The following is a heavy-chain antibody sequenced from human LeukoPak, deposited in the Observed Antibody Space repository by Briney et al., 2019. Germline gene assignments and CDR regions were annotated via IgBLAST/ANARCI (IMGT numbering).Heavy chain of an antibody. D-gene: IGHD5-12*01. Sequence: ASVKVSCKASGYTFTGYYMHWVRQAPGQGLEWMGWINPNSGGTNYAQKFQGRVTMTRDTSISTAYMELSRLRSDDTAVYYCARDPGRGYSGYDSIFDYWGQGTLVTVSS. V-gene: IGHV1-2*02. CDR1: GYTFTGYY. CDR3: ARDPGRGYSGYDSIFDY. CDR2: INPNSGGT. J-gene: IGHJ4*02.